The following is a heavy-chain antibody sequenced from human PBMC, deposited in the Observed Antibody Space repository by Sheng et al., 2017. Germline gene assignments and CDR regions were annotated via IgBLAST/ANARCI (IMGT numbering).Heavy chain of an antibody. CDR1: GFTFSSYE. D-gene: IGHD6-19*01. CDR2: ISSSGSTI. Sequence: EVQLVESGGGLVQPGGSLRLSCAASGFTFSSYEMNWVRQAPGKGLEWVSYISSSGSTIYYADSVKGRFTISRDNAKNSLYLQMNSLRAEDTAVYYCARDGFTVAGPFFDYWGQGTLVTVSS. J-gene: IGHJ4*02. CDR3: ARDGFTVAGPFFDY. V-gene: IGHV3-48*03.